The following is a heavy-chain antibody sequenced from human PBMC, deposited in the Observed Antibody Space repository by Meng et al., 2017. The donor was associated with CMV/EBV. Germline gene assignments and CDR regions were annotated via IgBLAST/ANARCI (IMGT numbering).Heavy chain of an antibody. Sequence: LSLTCAASGFTFSSYEMNWVRQAPGKGLEWVSYISSSGSTIYYADSVKGRFTISRDNAKNSLYLQMNSLRAEDTAVYYCASYSNYGLYYYYGMDAWGQGTTVTVSS. CDR3: ASYSNYGLYYYYGMDA. CDR1: GFTFSSYE. D-gene: IGHD4-11*01. V-gene: IGHV3-48*03. J-gene: IGHJ6*02. CDR2: ISSSGSTI.